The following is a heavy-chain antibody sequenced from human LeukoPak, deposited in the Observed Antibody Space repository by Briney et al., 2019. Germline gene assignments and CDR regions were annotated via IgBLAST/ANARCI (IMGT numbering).Heavy chain of an antibody. D-gene: IGHD3-3*01. CDR1: GLTFSSYS. V-gene: IGHV3-21*01. CDR2: ISSSSSYI. Sequence: GGSLRLSCAASGLTFSSYSMNWVRQAPGKGLEWVSSISSSSSYIYYADSVKGRFTISRDNAKNSLYLQMNSLRAEDTAVYYCARERGLRFLEWLSMGDAFDIWGQGTMVTVSS. J-gene: IGHJ3*02. CDR3: ARERGLRFLEWLSMGDAFDI.